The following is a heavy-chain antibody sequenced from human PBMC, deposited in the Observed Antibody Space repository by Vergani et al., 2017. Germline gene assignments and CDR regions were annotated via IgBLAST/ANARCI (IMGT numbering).Heavy chain of an antibody. CDR2: ISASGNA. V-gene: IGHV4-61*02. Sequence: QVQLQASGPGRVKPSQTLSLTCTMSGGSISAGYYFWSWIRQPAGKGLEWLGHISASGNASHSPALKTRVAMSVDTSKIQFSLPVTSVTAADTAIYFCARRSGGYYSGGKVHALRTAFDVWGHGTVVTVSS. CDR1: GGSISAGYYF. J-gene: IGHJ3*01. CDR3: ARRSGGYYSGGKVHALRTAFDV. D-gene: IGHD2-15*01.